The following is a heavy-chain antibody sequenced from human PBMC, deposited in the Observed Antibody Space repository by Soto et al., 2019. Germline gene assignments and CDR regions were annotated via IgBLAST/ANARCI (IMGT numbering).Heavy chain of an antibody. Sequence: ELQLVESGGGLVQPGGSLRLSCAASGFIFSDHYMDWVCQAPGKGLEWVGRIRNKANSYTTQYAASVKGRFTISRDDSKNSLFLQMNSLKTEDAAVYYCARETNWFDPWGQGTLVTVSS. J-gene: IGHJ5*02. CDR3: ARETNWFDP. CDR2: IRNKANSYTT. CDR1: GFIFSDHY. V-gene: IGHV3-72*01.